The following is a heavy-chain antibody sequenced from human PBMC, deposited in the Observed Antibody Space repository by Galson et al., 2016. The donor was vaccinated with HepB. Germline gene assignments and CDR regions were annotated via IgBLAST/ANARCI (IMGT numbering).Heavy chain of an antibody. CDR2: IYYNGNT. V-gene: IGHV4-59*08. D-gene: IGHD3-10*01. J-gene: IGHJ6*02. Sequence: SETLSLTCTVSGGSISAFWWTWIRQPPGKGLEWIGHIYYNGNTNCNPSLKGRLSITVDTSKNVLSLKLSSVTAADTAVYYCAKTANLLYSSEPIILYAMDLWGRGTSVTVSS. CDR3: AKTANLLYSSEPIILYAMDL. CDR1: GGSISAFW.